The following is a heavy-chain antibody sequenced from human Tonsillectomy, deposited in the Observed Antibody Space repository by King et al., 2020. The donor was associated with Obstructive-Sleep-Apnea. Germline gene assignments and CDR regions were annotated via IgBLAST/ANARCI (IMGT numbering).Heavy chain of an antibody. CDR3: ARDGYTSSSDY. J-gene: IGHJ4*02. V-gene: IGHV3-64*01. Sequence: VQLVESGGGLVQPGGSLRLSCAASGFTFSSYDMHWVRQAPGKGLEYVSAISSNGGSTYYANSVKGRFTISRDNFKSTLYLQMGSLRAEYMAVYYCARDGYTSSSDYWGQGTLVTVSS. CDR2: ISSNGGST. CDR1: GFTFSSYD. D-gene: IGHD6-13*01.